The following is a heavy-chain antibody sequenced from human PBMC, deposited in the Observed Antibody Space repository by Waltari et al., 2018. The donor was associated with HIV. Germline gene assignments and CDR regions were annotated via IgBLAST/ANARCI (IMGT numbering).Heavy chain of an antibody. CDR3: ARGPPFDF. CDR2: ISSSGSTI. V-gene: IGHV3-48*03. J-gene: IGHJ4*02. CDR1: GFTFSSFE. Sequence: EVQLGESGGGLVQPGRSLRLSCAASGFTFSSFEMNWVRQAPGKGLEGVSYISSSGSTIYYADSVKGRFTISRDNAKSSLYLQMNSLRAEDTALYYCARGPPFDFWGQGTLVTVSS.